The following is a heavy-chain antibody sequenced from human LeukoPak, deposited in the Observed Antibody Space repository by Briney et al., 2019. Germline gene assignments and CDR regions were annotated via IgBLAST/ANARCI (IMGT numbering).Heavy chain of an antibody. CDR1: GFTFGNYA. J-gene: IGHJ4*02. CDR3: AKDSHWILFDD. D-gene: IGHD2-2*03. Sequence: QPGGSLRLSCEASGFTFGNYAMSWVRQAPGKGLEWVSSISGGSGTINYADSVKGRFIISRDNSKNTLYLQMNSLRDEDTAVYYCAKDSHWILFDDWGQGTLVTVSS. V-gene: IGHV3-23*01. CDR2: ISGGSGTI.